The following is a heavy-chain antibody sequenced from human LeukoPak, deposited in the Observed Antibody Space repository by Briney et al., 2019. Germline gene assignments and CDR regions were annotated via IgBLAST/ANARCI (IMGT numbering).Heavy chain of an antibody. CDR3: AKELEGYYDSSGYPGY. J-gene: IGHJ4*02. V-gene: IGHV3-23*01. D-gene: IGHD3-22*01. CDR2: ISGSGGST. CDR1: GFTFSSYA. Sequence: PGGSLRLSCAASGFTFSSYAMSWVRRAPGKGLEWVSAISGSGGSTYYADSVKGRFTISRDNSKNTLYLQMNSLRAEDTAVYYCAKELEGYYDSSGYPGYWGQGTLVTVSS.